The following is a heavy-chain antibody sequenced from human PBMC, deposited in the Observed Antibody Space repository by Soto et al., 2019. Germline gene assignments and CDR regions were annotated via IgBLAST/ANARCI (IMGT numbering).Heavy chain of an antibody. CDR3: SSSSGWRLYFFDY. D-gene: IGHD6-19*01. V-gene: IGHV6-1*01. J-gene: IGHJ4*02. Sequence: PSQTLSLTCAISGDSVSSNSAAWNWIRQSPTSGLEWLGRTYYRSKWYNDYAVSVKSRITINPDTSKNQFSLQLNSVTPEDTAVYYCSSSSGWRLYFFDYWGQGTLVTVSS. CDR2: TYYRSKWYN. CDR1: GDSVSSNSAA.